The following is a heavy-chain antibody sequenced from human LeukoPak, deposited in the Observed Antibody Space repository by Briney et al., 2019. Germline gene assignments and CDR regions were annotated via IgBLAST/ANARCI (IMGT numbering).Heavy chain of an antibody. Sequence: SGTLSLTCAVSGGSISSSNWWSWVRQPPGKGLEWIGEIYHSGSTNYDPSLKSRVTISVDKSKNQFSLKLSSVTAADTAVYYCAREAYSGSYGWFDPWGQGTLVTVSS. D-gene: IGHD1-26*01. J-gene: IGHJ5*02. CDR1: GGSISSSNW. CDR3: AREAYSGSYGWFDP. V-gene: IGHV4-4*02. CDR2: IYHSGST.